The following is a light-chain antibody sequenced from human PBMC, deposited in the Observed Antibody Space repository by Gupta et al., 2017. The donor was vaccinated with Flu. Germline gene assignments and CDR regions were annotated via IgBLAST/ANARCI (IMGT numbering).Light chain of an antibody. CDR1: SSNIGAGYD. CDR3: QSYDTSLSGWV. J-gene: IGLJ3*02. V-gene: IGLV1-40*01. CDR2: GSS. Sequence: QSVLTQPPSVSGAPGQRVTISCTGSSSNIGAGYDVHGYQQLPGTAPKVLIYGSSNRPSGVPERFFGSKSGMSASLAITGLQAEDEGDYYCQSYDTSLSGWVFGGGTKVTAL.